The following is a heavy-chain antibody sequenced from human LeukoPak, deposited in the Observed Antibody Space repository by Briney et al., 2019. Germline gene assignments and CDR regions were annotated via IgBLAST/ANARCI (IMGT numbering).Heavy chain of an antibody. V-gene: IGHV3-30*18. CDR1: GFTFSNYV. CDR3: AKGLWFGELDY. CDR2: ISYDGTNK. D-gene: IGHD3-10*01. J-gene: IGHJ4*02. Sequence: GGSLRLSCAASGFTFSNYVMHWVRQAPGKGLEWVAVISYDGTNKYYADSVKGRFTISRDNSKNTLYLQMNSLRAEDTAVYYCAKGLWFGELDYWGQGTLVTVSS.